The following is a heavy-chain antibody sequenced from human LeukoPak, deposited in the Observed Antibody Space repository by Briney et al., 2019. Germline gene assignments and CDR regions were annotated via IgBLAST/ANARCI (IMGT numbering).Heavy chain of an antibody. CDR2: INPNSGGT. V-gene: IGHV1-2*02. J-gene: IGHJ4*02. Sequence: ASVKVSCKASGYTFTGYYKHWVRQAPGQGLEWMGWINPNSGGTNYAQKFQGRVTTTRDTSISTAYMELSRLRSDDTAVYYCARDLHGRFGGGDWGQGTLVTVSS. CDR3: ARDLHGRFGGGD. CDR1: GYTFTGYY. D-gene: IGHD3-10*01.